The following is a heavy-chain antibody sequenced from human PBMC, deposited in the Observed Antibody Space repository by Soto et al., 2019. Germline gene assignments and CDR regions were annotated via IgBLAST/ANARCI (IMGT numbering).Heavy chain of an antibody. Sequence: ASVKVSCKASGYTFNSFGISWVRQAPGQGPEWMGWISVYNGDTKYIQNFQGRLTLTTDTATSTAYMELRSLRSDDTAVYYCARDKLEMATIFDSWGQGALVTVSS. CDR1: GYTFNSFG. CDR2: ISVYNGDT. J-gene: IGHJ4*02. V-gene: IGHV1-18*01. CDR3: ARDKLEMATIFDS. D-gene: IGHD5-12*01.